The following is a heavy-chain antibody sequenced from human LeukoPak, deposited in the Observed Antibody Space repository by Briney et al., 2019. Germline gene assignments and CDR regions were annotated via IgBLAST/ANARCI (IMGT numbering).Heavy chain of an antibody. V-gene: IGHV3-23*01. CDR3: ARDTLGEGEDANYAVYYFDY. CDR1: GFTFSSYA. D-gene: IGHD4/OR15-4a*01. J-gene: IGHJ4*02. CDR2: ISGSGDST. Sequence: GGSLRLSCAASGFTFSSYAMSWVRQAPGKGLEWVPAISGSGDSTYYADSVKGRFTISRDNGKNSLDLQMNSLRADDTAVYYCARDTLGEGEDANYAVYYFDYWGQGTVVTVSS.